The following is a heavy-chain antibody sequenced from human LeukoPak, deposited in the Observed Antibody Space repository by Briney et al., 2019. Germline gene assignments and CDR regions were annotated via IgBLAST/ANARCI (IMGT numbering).Heavy chain of an antibody. V-gene: IGHV3-53*01. CDR3: ARDYGGSSPFDY. CDR1: GFTVSSDS. Sequence: GGSLRLSCTVSGFTVSSDSMSWVRQAPGKGLEWVSFIYSGGSTHYSDSVKGRFTISRDNSKNTLYLQMNSLRVEDTAVYYCARDYGGSSPFDYWGQGTLVTVSS. J-gene: IGHJ4*02. D-gene: IGHD4-23*01. CDR2: IYSGGST.